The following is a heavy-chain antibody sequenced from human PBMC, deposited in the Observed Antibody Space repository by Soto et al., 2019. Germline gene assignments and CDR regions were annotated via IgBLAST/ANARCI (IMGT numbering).Heavy chain of an antibody. V-gene: IGHV1-69*12. CDR3: AQTLGLAVAGPGRFDL. CDR2: IIPIFGTP. D-gene: IGHD6-19*01. CDR1: GGTFSNYA. Sequence: QVQLVQSGAEVKKPGSSVKVSCKASGGTFSNYAISWVRQAPGQGLEWMGGIIPIFGTPNYAQKFQGRVTITADESMSTAYMELSRLGSEDTAVYYCAQTLGLAVAGPGRFDLWGRGTLVTVSS. J-gene: IGHJ2*01.